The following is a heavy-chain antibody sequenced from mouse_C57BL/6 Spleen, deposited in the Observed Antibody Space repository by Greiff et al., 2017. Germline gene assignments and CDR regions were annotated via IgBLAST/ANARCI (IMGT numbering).Heavy chain of an antibody. J-gene: IGHJ4*01. CDR3: ARGTTVVATGDAMDY. CDR2: ILPGSGST. Sequence: VMLVESGAELMKPGASVKLSCKATGYTFTGYWIEWVKQRPGHGLEWIGEILPGSGSTNYNEKFKGKATFTADTSYNTAYMQLSSLTTEDSAIYYCARGTTVVATGDAMDYWGQGTSVTVSS. V-gene: IGHV1-9*01. CDR1: GYTFTGYW. D-gene: IGHD1-1*01.